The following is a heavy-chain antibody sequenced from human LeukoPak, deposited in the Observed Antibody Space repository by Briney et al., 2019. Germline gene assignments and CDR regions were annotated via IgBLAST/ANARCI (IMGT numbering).Heavy chain of an antibody. CDR1: GYTFTSYG. J-gene: IGHJ6*03. D-gene: IGHD3-3*01. CDR2: ISAYNGST. Sequence: ASVKVSCKASGYTFTSYGISWVRQAPGQGLEWMGWISAYNGSTNYAQKLQGRVTMTTDTSTSTAYMELRSLRSDDTAVYYCARDWSGYFYYYYYMDVWGKGTTVTVSS. V-gene: IGHV1-18*01. CDR3: ARDWSGYFYYYYYMDV.